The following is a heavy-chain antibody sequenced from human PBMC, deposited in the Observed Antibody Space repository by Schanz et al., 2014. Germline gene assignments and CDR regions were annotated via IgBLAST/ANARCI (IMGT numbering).Heavy chain of an antibody. CDR2: LTEGGGGT. Sequence: EVQLVESGGGLVKPGGSLRLSCAASGFTFSDYYMTWMRQAPGKGLEWVSGLTEGGGGTYYTDAVKGRFTISRDSSKNTLYLLLNSLRAEDTAVYYCAKYGGGYSYGFVEYWGQGILVTVSS. CDR1: GFTFSDYY. V-gene: IGHV3-23*04. CDR3: AKYGGGYSYGFVEY. J-gene: IGHJ4*02. D-gene: IGHD5-18*01.